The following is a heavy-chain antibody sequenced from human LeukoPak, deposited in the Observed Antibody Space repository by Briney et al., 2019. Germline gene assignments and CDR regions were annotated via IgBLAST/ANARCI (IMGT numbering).Heavy chain of an antibody. CDR2: ISAYNGNT. CDR3: ARVRRRTYYDILAGYYNVRDFDY. J-gene: IGHJ4*02. Sequence: ASVKVSCKASGYTFTSYGISWVRQAPGQGLEWMGWISAYNGNTNYAQKLQGRVTMTTDTSTSTDYMELRRLRSDDTAVYYCARVRRRTYYDILAGYYNVRDFDYWGQGTLVTVSS. D-gene: IGHD3-9*01. CDR1: GYTFTSYG. V-gene: IGHV1-18*01.